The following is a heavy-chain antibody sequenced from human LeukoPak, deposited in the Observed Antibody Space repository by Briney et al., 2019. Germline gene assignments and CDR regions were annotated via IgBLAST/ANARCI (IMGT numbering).Heavy chain of an antibody. J-gene: IGHJ4*02. CDR2: IHHSGVT. D-gene: IGHD2/OR15-2a*01. V-gene: IGHV4-34*01. CDR1: GVTITSNAY. Sequence: SETLCLTCTASGVTITSNAYCGWIRQPPGKGLEWIGEIHHSGVTNYNPSLKSRLTISVDTSKNQISLKLTSLTAADTAVYYCARGPLSLLTNRGQGTLVTVSS. CDR3: ARGPLSLLTN.